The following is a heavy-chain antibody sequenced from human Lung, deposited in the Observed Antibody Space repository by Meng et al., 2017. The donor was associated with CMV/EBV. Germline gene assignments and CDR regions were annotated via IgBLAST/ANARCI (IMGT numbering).Heavy chain of an antibody. D-gene: IGHD2-2*01. CDR1: GFPLSTSEVG. CDR3: ALFTRSWFDP. Sequence: TLKESVPTLVKPTQTLTLTCTFSGFPLSTSEVGVGWIRQPPGKALEWLAVIYWDDDKRYSPSLKSRLTITKDTSKNQVVLTLTNMDPVDTATYYCALFTRSWFDPWGQGTLVTVSS. J-gene: IGHJ5*02. V-gene: IGHV2-5*02. CDR2: IYWDDDK.